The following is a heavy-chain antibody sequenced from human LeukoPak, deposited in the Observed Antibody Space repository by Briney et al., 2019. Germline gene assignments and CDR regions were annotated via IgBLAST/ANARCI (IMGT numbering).Heavy chain of an antibody. Sequence: GGSLRLSCAASGFTFSSYAMSWVRQAPGKGLEWVSAISGSGSNTYYADSVKGRFTISRDNSKNTLFLQVNSLRVEDTAVYYCATEKGDSPDYWGQGTLVTVSS. J-gene: IGHJ4*02. V-gene: IGHV3-23*01. CDR3: ATEKGDSPDY. CDR2: ISGSGSNT. D-gene: IGHD2-21*01. CDR1: GFTFSSYA.